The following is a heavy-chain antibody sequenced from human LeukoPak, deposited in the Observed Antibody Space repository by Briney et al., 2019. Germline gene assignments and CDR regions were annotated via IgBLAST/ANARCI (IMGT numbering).Heavy chain of an antibody. CDR3: ARDDRITIFGVVIISGFDP. Sequence: ASVKVSCKASGYTFTSYYMHWVRQAPGQGLEWMGIINPSGGCTSYAQKFQGRVTMTRDTSTSTVYMELSSLRSEDTAVYYCARDDRITIFGVVIISGFDPWGQGTLVTVSS. CDR2: INPSGGCT. V-gene: IGHV1-46*01. CDR1: GYTFTSYY. D-gene: IGHD3-3*01. J-gene: IGHJ5*02.